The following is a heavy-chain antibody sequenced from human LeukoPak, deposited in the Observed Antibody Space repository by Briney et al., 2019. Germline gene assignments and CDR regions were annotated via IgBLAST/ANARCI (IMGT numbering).Heavy chain of an antibody. Sequence: SETLSLTCTVSGDSISSYYWSWIRQPPGKGLEWIGYIYYSGSTNYNPSLKSRVTISVDTSKDQFYLKLSSVTAADTAVYYCARQILVWRTRGGYYYYYGMDVWGQGTTVTVSS. D-gene: IGHD2/OR15-2a*01. J-gene: IGHJ6*02. CDR1: GDSISSYY. V-gene: IGHV4-59*08. CDR2: IYYSGST. CDR3: ARQILVWRTRGGYYYYYGMDV.